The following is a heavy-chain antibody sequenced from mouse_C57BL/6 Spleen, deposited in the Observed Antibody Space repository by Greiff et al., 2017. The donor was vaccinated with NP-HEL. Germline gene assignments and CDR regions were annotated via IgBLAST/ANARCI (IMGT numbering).Heavy chain of an antibody. CDR3: TRYHYGSSPFYGYFDV. CDR1: GYTFTDYE. D-gene: IGHD1-1*01. Sequence: VKLQESGAELVRPGASVTLSCKASGYTFTDYEMHWVKQTPVHGLEWIGAIDPETGGTAYNQKFKGKAILTADKSSSTAYMELRSLTSEDSAVYYCTRYHYGSSPFYGYFDVWGTGTTVTVSS. J-gene: IGHJ1*03. CDR2: IDPETGGT. V-gene: IGHV1-15*01.